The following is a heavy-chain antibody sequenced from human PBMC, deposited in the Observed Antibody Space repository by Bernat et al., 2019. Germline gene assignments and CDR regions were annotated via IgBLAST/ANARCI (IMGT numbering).Heavy chain of an antibody. CDR2: ISSNGGST. CDR1: GFTFSSYA. Sequence: EVQLVESGGGLVQPGGSLRLSCSASGFTFSSYAMHWVRQAPGKGLEYVSAISSNGGSTYYADSVKGRFSISRDNSKNTLYLQRSSLRAEDTAVYYCVKFSGANYYGSGSKGPDFDYWGQGTLVTVSS. D-gene: IGHD3-10*01. CDR3: VKFSGANYYGSGSKGPDFDY. V-gene: IGHV3-64D*06. J-gene: IGHJ4*02.